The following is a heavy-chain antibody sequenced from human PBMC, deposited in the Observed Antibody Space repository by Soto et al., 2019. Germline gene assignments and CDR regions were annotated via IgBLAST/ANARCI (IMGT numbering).Heavy chain of an antibody. CDR3: ARELSTMTRAYN. D-gene: IGHD3-10*01. V-gene: IGHV3-74*01. CDR2: INSDGSST. J-gene: IGHJ4*02. CDR1: GFTFSSYW. Sequence: GGSLRLSCAASGFTFSSYWMHWVRQAPGKGLVWVSRINSDGSSTSYADSVKGRFTISRDNAKNSVYLQMDSLRAEDTAIYHCARELSTMTRAYNWGQGTLVTVSS.